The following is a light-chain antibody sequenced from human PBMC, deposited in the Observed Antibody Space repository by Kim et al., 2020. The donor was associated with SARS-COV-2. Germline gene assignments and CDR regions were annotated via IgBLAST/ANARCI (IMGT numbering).Light chain of an antibody. V-gene: IGKV1-5*01. J-gene: IGKJ2*01. Sequence: DIQMTQSPSTLSASVGDRVTITCRASQSISTWLAWYQQKPGKAPKLLIYDASSLESGVPSRFSGSGSGTEFTLTISSLQPDDFATYYCQQYDIYSRTFGQGTKLEIK. CDR1: QSISTW. CDR3: QQYDIYSRT. CDR2: DAS.